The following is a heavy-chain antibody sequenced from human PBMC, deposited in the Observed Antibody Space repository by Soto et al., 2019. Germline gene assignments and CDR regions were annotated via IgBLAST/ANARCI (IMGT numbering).Heavy chain of an antibody. Sequence: ASVKVSCKTSGYTFTNYGINWVRQAPGQGLEWMGWISTYNGNTNYAQNLQDRVTMTTDTSTSTAYMELRSLRSDDTAVYYCARDRAVSSMAARARWFDPWGQGTLVTVSS. CDR1: GYTFTNYG. V-gene: IGHV1-18*04. CDR3: ARDRAVSSMAARARWFDP. CDR2: ISTYNGNT. J-gene: IGHJ5*02. D-gene: IGHD6-6*01.